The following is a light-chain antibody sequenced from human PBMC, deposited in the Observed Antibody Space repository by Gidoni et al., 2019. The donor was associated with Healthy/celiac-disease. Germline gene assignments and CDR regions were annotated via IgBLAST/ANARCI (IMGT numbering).Light chain of an antibody. CDR3: CSYAGSSIVV. Sequence: QSALTQPASVSGSPVQSITISCTGTSSDVGSYNLVSWYQQHPGKAPKLMIYEVSKRPSGVSNRFSGSKSGNTASLTISGLQAEDEADYYCCSYAGSSIVVFGGGTKLTVL. CDR1: SSDVGSYNL. J-gene: IGLJ2*01. V-gene: IGLV2-23*02. CDR2: EVS.